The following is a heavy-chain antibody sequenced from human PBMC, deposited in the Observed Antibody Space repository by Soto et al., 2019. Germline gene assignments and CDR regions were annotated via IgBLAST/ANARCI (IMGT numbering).Heavy chain of an antibody. J-gene: IGHJ4*02. V-gene: IGHV4-31*03. D-gene: IGHD3-10*01. CDR1: GGSISSGDSY. Sequence: QVQLQESGPGLVKPSQTLSLTCTVSGGSISSGDSYWSWIRLLPGKGLEWLGFMSYSGTTYYNPSLKSRVTILADTSKSQLSLKLTSVTAADTAVYYCARNDHGAAGYFDYWGQGILVTVSS. CDR3: ARNDHGAAGYFDY. CDR2: MSYSGTT.